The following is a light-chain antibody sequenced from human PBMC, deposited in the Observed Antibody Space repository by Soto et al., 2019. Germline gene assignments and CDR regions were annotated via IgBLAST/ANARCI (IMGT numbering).Light chain of an antibody. V-gene: IGLV2-23*02. Sequence: QSALTQPASVSGSPGQSITISCSGTTSNIGIYKLVSWYRQYPGKAPEVIIYEVSKRPSGVSPRFSGSKSGTTASLTISGLQAEDEDHYHCCSNAGVNTVVFGGGTKVTVL. J-gene: IGLJ2*01. CDR3: CSNAGVNTVV. CDR2: EVS. CDR1: TSNIGIYKL.